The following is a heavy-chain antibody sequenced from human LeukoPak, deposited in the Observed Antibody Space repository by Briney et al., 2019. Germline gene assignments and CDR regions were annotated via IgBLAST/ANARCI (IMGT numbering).Heavy chain of an antibody. D-gene: IGHD3-22*01. J-gene: IGHJ4*02. CDR1: GFTFSDYY. V-gene: IGHV3-11*01. CDR3: ARDRNYYDSSGYPFFDY. Sequence: PGGSLRLSCAASGFTFSDYYMSWIRQAPGKGLEWVSYISSSGSTIYYADSVKGRFTISRDNAKNSLYLQVNSLRAEDTAVYYCARDRNYYDSSGYPFFDYWGQGTLVTVSS. CDR2: ISSSGSTI.